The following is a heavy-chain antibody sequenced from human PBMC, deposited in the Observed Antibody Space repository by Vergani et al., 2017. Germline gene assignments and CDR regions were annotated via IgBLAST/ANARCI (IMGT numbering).Heavy chain of an antibody. CDR1: GFTFSGSA. Sequence: EEGGEGGKPGGSLTLSCAASGFTFSGSAMHWVRQTSGKGLEWIGRIRDKTYNYATAYAVLVKGRFIISRDDSKKTAYLQMNRLTIEDTAVYYCYYDFWAGDESGDVWGKGTTVTVSS. CDR2: IRDKTYNYAT. V-gene: IGHV3-73*01. CDR3: YYDFWAGDESGDV. J-gene: IGHJ6*04. D-gene: IGHD3/OR15-3a*01.